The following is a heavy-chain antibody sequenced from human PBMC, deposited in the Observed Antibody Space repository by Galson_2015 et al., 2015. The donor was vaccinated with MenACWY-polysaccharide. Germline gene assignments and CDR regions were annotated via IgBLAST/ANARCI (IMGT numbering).Heavy chain of an antibody. CDR2: ISDDGTSK. CDR3: ARVFSGPAAIPVSYY. CDR1: GFAFSGYA. V-gene: IGHV3-30-3*01. Sequence: SLRLSCAASGFAFSGYAIKWVRQAPGKGLGWVAVISDDGTSKYHADSVKGRFTISRDNSKNMLYLQMNNLRTEDTAVYYCARVFSGPAAIPVSYY. J-gene: IGHJ6*01. D-gene: IGHD2-2*02.